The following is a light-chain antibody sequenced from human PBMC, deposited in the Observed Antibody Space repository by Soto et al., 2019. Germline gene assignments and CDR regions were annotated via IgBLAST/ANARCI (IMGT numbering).Light chain of an antibody. V-gene: IGLV2-23*02. CDR2: EVT. Sequence: QSVLTQPASVSGSSGQSITISCIGTNSGIGSYDLVSWYQQHPGKAPKLLIFEVTKRPSGVSNRFSGSKSGNTASLTISGLQAEDEGDYYCCSYAGNTSPYVFGPGNKVTVL. J-gene: IGLJ1*01. CDR1: NSGIGSYDL. CDR3: CSYAGNTSPYV.